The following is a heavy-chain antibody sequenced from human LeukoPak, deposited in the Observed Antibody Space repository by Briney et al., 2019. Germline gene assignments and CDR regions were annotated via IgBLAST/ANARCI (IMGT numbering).Heavy chain of an antibody. CDR3: ARLRHNPYDILGYYMDV. Sequence: SETLSLTCTVSGGSISSSSYYWGWIRQPPGKGLEWIGSIYYSGSTYYNPSLKSRVTISVDTSKNQFSLKLSSVTAADTAVYFCARLRHNPYDILGYYMDVWGKGTTVTISS. V-gene: IGHV4-39*01. CDR1: GGSISSSSYY. CDR2: IYYSGST. D-gene: IGHD3-9*01. J-gene: IGHJ6*03.